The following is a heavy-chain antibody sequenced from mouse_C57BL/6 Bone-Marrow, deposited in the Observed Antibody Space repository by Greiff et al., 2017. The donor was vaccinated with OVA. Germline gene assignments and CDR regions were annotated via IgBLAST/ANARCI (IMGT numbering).Heavy chain of an antibody. J-gene: IGHJ2*01. Sequence: QVQLQQPGAELVKPGASVKLSCKASGYTFTSYWMQWVKQRPGQGLEWIGAIDPSDSYTNYNQKFKGKATLTVDPSSSTAYMQLSSLTAEDAAVYYCARLGRNYWGQGTTLTGSS. CDR3: ARLGRNY. CDR2: IDPSDSYT. CDR1: GYTFTSYW. V-gene: IGHV1-50*01. D-gene: IGHD4-1*01.